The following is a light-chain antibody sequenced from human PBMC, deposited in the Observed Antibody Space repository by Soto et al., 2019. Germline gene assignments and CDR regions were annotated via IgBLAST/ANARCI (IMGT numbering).Light chain of an antibody. CDR2: EVS. J-gene: IGLJ1*01. CDR1: SSDVGSYNP. Sequence: QSALTQPASVSGSPGQSITISRTGTSSDVGSYNPVSWYQQHPGKAPKLMIYEVSKRPSGVSNRFSGSKSGNTASLTISGLQAEDEADYYCCSYAGSSTYVFGTGTKVTVL. V-gene: IGLV2-23*02. CDR3: CSYAGSSTYV.